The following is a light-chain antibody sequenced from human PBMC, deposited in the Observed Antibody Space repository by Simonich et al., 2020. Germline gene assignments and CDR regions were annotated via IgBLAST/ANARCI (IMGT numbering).Light chain of an antibody. CDR2: GAS. CDR1: QSVSSN. V-gene: IGKV3-15*01. Sequence: IVMTQSPATLSVSPGERATLSCRASQSVSSNLAWYQQKPVQAPRLLIYGASTRATGIPARFSGSGSGTEFTLTISSMQSEDLAVYYCQQYNNWHTFGQGTKVEIK. J-gene: IGKJ1*01. CDR3: QQYNNWHT.